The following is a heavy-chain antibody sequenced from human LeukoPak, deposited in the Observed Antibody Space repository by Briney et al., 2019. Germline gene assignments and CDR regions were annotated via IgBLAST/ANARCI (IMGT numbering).Heavy chain of an antibody. Sequence: ASVKVSCKASGYTFAGYYMHWVRQAPGQGLEWMGWINPNSGGTNYAQKFQGRVTMTRDTSISTAYMELSRLRSDDTAVYYCARDGDYGDYGGKWGQGTLVTVSS. J-gene: IGHJ4*02. D-gene: IGHD4-17*01. CDR3: ARDGDYGDYGGK. V-gene: IGHV1-2*02. CDR1: GYTFAGYY. CDR2: INPNSGGT.